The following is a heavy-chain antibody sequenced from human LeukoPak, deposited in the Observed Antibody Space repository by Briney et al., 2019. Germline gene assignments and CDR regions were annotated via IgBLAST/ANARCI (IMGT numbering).Heavy chain of an antibody. CDR1: HDSFSSHY. D-gene: IGHD4-17*01. V-gene: IGHV4-59*11. Sequence: KSSETLSLTCAVSHDSFSSHYWTWIRQPPGKGLEWIGYIPYIGSTNYNPSLKSRVTISIDTSKNQFSLKLTSVTAADTAVYYCARDLVTVTKGFDIWGQGTMVSVSS. J-gene: IGHJ3*02. CDR3: ARDLVTVTKGFDI. CDR2: IPYIGST.